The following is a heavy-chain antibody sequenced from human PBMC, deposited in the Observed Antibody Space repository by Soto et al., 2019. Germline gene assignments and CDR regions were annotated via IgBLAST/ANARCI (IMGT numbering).Heavy chain of an antibody. V-gene: IGHV1-8*01. J-gene: IGHJ4*02. D-gene: IGHD5-12*01. Sequence: GESLKISCKASGYTFTSYDINWVRQATGQGLEWMGWMNPNSGNTGYAQKFQGRVTMTRNTSISTAYMELSSLRSEDTAVYYCARLPLDIVAVEDYWGQGTLVTVSS. CDR2: MNPNSGNT. CDR3: ARLPLDIVAVEDY. CDR1: GYTFTSYD.